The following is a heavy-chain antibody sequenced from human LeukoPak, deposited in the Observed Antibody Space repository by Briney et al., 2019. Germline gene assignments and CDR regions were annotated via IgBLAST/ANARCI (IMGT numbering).Heavy chain of an antibody. CDR3: AREATRMATIGDY. J-gene: IGHJ4*02. Sequence: PSETLSHTCTVSGGSISSSSYYWGWIRQPPGKGLEWIGSIYYSGSTYYNPSLKSQVTISVDTSKNQFSLKLSSVTAADTAVYYCAREATRMATIGDYWGQGTLVTVSS. CDR2: IYYSGST. D-gene: IGHD5-24*01. V-gene: IGHV4-39*07. CDR1: GGSISSSSYY.